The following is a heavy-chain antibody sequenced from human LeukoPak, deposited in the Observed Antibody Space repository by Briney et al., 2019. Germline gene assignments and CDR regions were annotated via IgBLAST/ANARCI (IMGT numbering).Heavy chain of an antibody. CDR2: ISSSSSTI. V-gene: IGHV3-48*01. Sequence: PGGSLRLSCAASGFTFSSYSMNWVRQAPGKGLEWVSYISSSSSTIYYADSVKGRFTISRDNAKNSLYLQMNSLRAEDTAVYYCARGQRGMIVVATDYWGQGTLVTVSS. J-gene: IGHJ4*02. CDR3: ARGQRGMIVVATDY. CDR1: GFTFSSYS. D-gene: IGHD3-22*01.